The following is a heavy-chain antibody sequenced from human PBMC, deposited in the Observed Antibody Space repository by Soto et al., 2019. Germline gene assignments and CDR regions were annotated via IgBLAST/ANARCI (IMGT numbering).Heavy chain of an antibody. CDR2: ISAYNGNT. Sequence: GASVKVSCKASGYTFTSYGISWVRQAPGQGLEWMGWISAYNGNTNYAQKLQGRVTMATDTSTSTAYMELRSLRSDDTAVYYCAREYSSSWFTQDYYYYGMDVRGQGTTVTDSS. CDR3: AREYSSSWFTQDYYYYGMDV. D-gene: IGHD6-13*01. V-gene: IGHV1-18*04. J-gene: IGHJ6*02. CDR1: GYTFTSYG.